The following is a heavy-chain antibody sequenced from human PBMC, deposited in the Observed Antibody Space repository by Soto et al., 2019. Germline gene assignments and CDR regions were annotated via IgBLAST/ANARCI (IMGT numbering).Heavy chain of an antibody. CDR2: MNPNSGNT. CDR1: GYTFTSYD. V-gene: IGHV1-8*01. J-gene: IGHJ6*02. CDR3: ARGWDYYYGMDV. Sequence: ASVKVSCKASGYTFTSYDTNWVRQATGQGLEWMGWMNPNSGNTGYAQKFQGRVTMTRNTSISTAYMELSSLRSEDTAVYYCARGWDYYYGMDVWGQGTTVTVSS.